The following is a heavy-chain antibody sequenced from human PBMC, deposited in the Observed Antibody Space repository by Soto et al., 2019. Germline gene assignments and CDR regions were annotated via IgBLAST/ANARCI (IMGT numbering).Heavy chain of an antibody. D-gene: IGHD3-22*01. CDR3: ARDRYYYDSSGCYYPLATLDY. J-gene: IGHJ4*02. CDR2: INPSGGST. V-gene: IGHV1-46*01. Sequence: ASVKVSCKASGYTCTSHNMHWARQASGRGLEWMGIINPSGGSTSYAQKIQGRVTMTRDTSTSTVYMELSSLRSEATAVYYCARDRYYYDSSGCYYPLATLDYWGQGTLVTVSS. CDR1: GYTCTSHN.